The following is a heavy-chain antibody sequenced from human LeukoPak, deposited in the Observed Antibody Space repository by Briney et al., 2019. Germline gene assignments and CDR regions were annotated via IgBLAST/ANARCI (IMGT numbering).Heavy chain of an antibody. CDR3: ARVHRIAAGAFYDH. CDR1: GYTFTSYA. Sequence: ASVKVSCKASGYTFTSYAMNWVRQAPGQGLEWMGWINTNTGNPTYAQGFTGRFVFSLDTSVSTAYLQISSLKAEDTAVYYCARVHRIAAGAFYDHWGQGTLVTVSS. D-gene: IGHD6-13*01. V-gene: IGHV7-4-1*02. CDR2: INTNTGNP. J-gene: IGHJ4*02.